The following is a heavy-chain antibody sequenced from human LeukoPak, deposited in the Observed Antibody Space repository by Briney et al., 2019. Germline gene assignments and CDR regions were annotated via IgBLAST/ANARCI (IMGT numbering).Heavy chain of an antibody. CDR3: ARESRVGGDAFDI. CDR1: GFTFSSYS. Sequence: KSGGSLRLSCAASGFTFSSYSMNWVRQAPGKGLEWVSSISSSSSYIYYADSVKGRFTISRDNAKNSLYLQMNSLRAEDTAVYYCARESRVGGDAFDIWGQGTMVTVSS. CDR2: ISSSSSYI. V-gene: IGHV3-21*01. D-gene: IGHD1-26*01. J-gene: IGHJ3*02.